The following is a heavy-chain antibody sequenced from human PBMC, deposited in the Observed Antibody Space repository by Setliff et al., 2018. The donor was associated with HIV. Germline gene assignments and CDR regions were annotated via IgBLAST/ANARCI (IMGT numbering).Heavy chain of an antibody. CDR2: IYYSGST. CDR3: ARHRNLDRRGEAFDI. J-gene: IGHJ3*02. D-gene: IGHD3-10*01. Sequence: SETLSLTCTGSGGSISSYYWSWIRQPPGKGLEWIGYIYYSGSTYCNPSLKSRVTISVDTSKNQFSLKLSSVTAADTAVYYCARHRNLDRRGEAFDIWGQGTMVTVSS. V-gene: IGHV4-59*08. CDR1: GGSISSYY.